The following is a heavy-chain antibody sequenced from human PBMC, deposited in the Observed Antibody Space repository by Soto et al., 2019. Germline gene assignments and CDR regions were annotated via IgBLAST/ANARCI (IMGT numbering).Heavy chain of an antibody. D-gene: IGHD3-10*01. CDR1: GFTFSDYY. J-gene: IGHJ3*02. CDR3: ARLNMVRDAFDI. V-gene: IGHV3-11*01. Sequence: PGGSLRLSCAASGFTFSDYYMSWIRQAPGKGLEWVSYISSSDSTIYYEDSVKGRLTISRDNGKNSLYLQMNSLRAEDTAVYYCARLNMVRDAFDIWGQGTMVTVSS. CDR2: ISSSDSTI.